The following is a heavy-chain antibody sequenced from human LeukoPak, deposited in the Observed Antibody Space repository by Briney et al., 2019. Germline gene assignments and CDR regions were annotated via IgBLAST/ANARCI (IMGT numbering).Heavy chain of an antibody. J-gene: IGHJ4*02. CDR1: GASISSSRSF. CDR2: IFSGGNT. D-gene: IGHD3-9*01. Sequence: SETLSLTCTVSGASISSSRSFWGWIRQPPGKGLEWIVSIFSGGNTYYNPSLNSRVGISIDTSKNQFSLRLSSVTAADTAFYFCARPQLGSSAGYVDYWGQGILVTVSS. CDR3: ARPQLGSSAGYVDY. V-gene: IGHV4-39*01.